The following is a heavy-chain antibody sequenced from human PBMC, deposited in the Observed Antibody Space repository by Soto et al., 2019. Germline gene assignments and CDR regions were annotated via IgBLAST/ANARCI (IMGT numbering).Heavy chain of an antibody. CDR3: ARGSPSDDFWSGYSFVRDAFDI. V-gene: IGHV1-18*01. Sequence: ASVKVSCKASGYTFTSYGISWVRQAPGQGLEWMGWISAYNGNTNYAQKLQGRVTMTTDTSTSPAYMELRSLRSDDTAVYYCARGSPSDDFWSGYSFVRDAFDIWGQGTMVTVSS. CDR1: GYTFTSYG. CDR2: ISAYNGNT. J-gene: IGHJ3*02. D-gene: IGHD3-3*01.